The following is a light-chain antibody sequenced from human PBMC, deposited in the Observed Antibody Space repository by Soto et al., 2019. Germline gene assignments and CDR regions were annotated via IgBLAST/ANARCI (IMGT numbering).Light chain of an antibody. CDR1: QSVSSSY. Sequence: EIVLTQSPGTLSLSPGEGATLSCRASQSVSSSYVAWYQQNPGQAPRLLIYGASTRATDIPDRFSGSGSGTDFTLTIGRLEPEDFAVYYCQQYGSSPSTFGQGTRLEIK. J-gene: IGKJ5*01. V-gene: IGKV3-20*01. CDR3: QQYGSSPST. CDR2: GAS.